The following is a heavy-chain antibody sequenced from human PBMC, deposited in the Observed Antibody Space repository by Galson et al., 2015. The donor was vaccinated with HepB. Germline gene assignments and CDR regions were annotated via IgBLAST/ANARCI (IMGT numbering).Heavy chain of an antibody. J-gene: IGHJ6*02. CDR3: ASQGRVTTVVTPSYYYGMDV. CDR1: GGTFSSYA. Sequence: SVKVSCKASGGTFSSYAISWVRQAPGQGLEWMGGIIPIFGTANYAQKFQGRVTITADESTSTAYMELSSLRSEDTAVYYCASQGRVTTVVTPSYYYGMDVWGQGTTVTVSS. CDR2: IIPIFGTA. D-gene: IGHD4-23*01. V-gene: IGHV1-69*13.